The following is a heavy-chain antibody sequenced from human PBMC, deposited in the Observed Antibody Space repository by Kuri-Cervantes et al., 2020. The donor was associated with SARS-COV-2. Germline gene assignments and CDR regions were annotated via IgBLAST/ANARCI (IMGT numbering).Heavy chain of an antibody. CDR2: INPNSGGT. J-gene: IGHJ3*02. CDR1: GDTFTGYY. Sequence: ASVKVSCKASGDTFTGYYMHWVRQAPGQGLEWMGWINPNSGGTNYAQKFQGRVTMTRDTSISTAYMELSRLRSDDTAVYYCARDFRGSNYYDSSGPHDAFDIWGQGTMVTVSS. CDR3: ARDFRGSNYYDSSGPHDAFDI. V-gene: IGHV1-2*02. D-gene: IGHD3-22*01.